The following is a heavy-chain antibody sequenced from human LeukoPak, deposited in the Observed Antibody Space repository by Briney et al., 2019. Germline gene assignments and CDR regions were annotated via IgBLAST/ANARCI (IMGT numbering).Heavy chain of an antibody. Sequence: SQTLSLTCTVSGGSISSGGYYWSWIRQHPGKGLEWIGYIYYSGSTYYNPSLKSRVTISVDTSKNQFSLKLSSVTAAGTAVYYCARAVDTAMVMDYWGQGTLVTVSS. CDR1: GGSISSGGYY. D-gene: IGHD5-18*01. V-gene: IGHV4-31*03. CDR2: IYYSGST. J-gene: IGHJ4*02. CDR3: ARAVDTAMVMDY.